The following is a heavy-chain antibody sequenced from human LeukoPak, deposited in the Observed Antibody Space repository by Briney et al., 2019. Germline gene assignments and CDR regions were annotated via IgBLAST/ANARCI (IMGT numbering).Heavy chain of an antibody. CDR1: GGSISSYY. D-gene: IGHD3-10*01. Sequence: PSETLSLTCTVSGGSISSYYWSWIRQPAGKGLAWIGRINTSGSTNYNASLKSRVTMSVDTSKNQFSLKLSSVTAADTAVYYCARWGPPGVYRSGCFDQWGQGTLVTVSS. CDR3: ARWGPPGVYRSGCFDQ. CDR2: INTSGST. V-gene: IGHV4-4*07. J-gene: IGHJ4*02.